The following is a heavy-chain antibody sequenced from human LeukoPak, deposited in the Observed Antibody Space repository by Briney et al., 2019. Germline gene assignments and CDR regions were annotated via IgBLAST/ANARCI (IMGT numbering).Heavy chain of an antibody. CDR2: INHSGST. CDR1: GGSFSGYY. D-gene: IGHD2-2*01. Sequence: MPSETLSLTCAVYGGSFSGYYWSWIRQPPGKGLEWIGEINHSGSTNYNPSLKSRVTISVDTSKNQFSLKLSSVTAADTAVYYCARHGRQYQLLWWFDPWGQGTLVTVSS. CDR3: ARHGRQYQLLWWFDP. V-gene: IGHV4-34*01. J-gene: IGHJ5*02.